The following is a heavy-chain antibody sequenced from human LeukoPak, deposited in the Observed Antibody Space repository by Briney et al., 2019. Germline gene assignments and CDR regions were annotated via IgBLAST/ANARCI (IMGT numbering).Heavy chain of an antibody. CDR2: IIPIFGTA. D-gene: IGHD4-17*01. V-gene: IGHV1-69*13. Sequence: SVKVSCKASGGTFSSYAISWVRQAPGQGLEWMGGIIPIFGTANYAQKFQGRVTITADESTSTAYMELSSLRSEDTAVYYCARDSRAMTTVTTGAFDIWGQGTMVTVSS. CDR1: GGTFSSYA. CDR3: ARDSRAMTTVTTGAFDI. J-gene: IGHJ3*02.